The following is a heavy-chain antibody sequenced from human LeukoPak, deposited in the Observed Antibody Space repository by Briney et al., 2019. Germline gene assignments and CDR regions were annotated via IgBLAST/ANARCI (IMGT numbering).Heavy chain of an antibody. CDR3: ARTDRAYYYDSSGYPAFDY. D-gene: IGHD3-22*01. CDR2: IKQDGSEK. Sequence: GGSLRLSCAASGFTFSDYYMSWIRQAPGKGLEWVANIKQDGSEKYYVDSVKGRFTISRDNAKNSLYLQMNSLRAEDTAVYYCARTDRAYYYDSSGYPAFDYWGQGTLVTVSS. CDR1: GFTFSDYY. J-gene: IGHJ4*02. V-gene: IGHV3-7*01.